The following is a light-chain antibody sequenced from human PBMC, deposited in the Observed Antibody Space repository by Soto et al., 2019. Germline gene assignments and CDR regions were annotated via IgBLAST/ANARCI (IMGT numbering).Light chain of an antibody. CDR1: QSVLFTSNNKDF. V-gene: IGKV4-1*01. Sequence: DIVMTQSPDSLAVSLGKSATITCKSSQSVLFTSNNKDFLAWYQQRPGQSPKLILFWASTRASGVPDRFSGSGSGTDFTLTIDSLQAEDAAVYYCHQFYSSPPTFGQGTKVDI. CDR2: WAS. J-gene: IGKJ1*01. CDR3: HQFYSSPPT.